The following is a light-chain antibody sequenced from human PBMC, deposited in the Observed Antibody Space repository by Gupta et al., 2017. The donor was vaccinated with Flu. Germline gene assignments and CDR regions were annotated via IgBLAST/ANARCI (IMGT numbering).Light chain of an antibody. V-gene: IGKV4-1*01. J-gene: IGKJ2*01. CDR2: WAS. CDR3: QQDDSTPYT. Sequence: DIVMTQSPDSLAVSLGERATINCKTSQSVLYSSNNKNYLAWYQQKPGQPPKLLIYWASTRESGVPDRFSASGSGTDFTLTISSLQAEDVAVYYCQQDDSTPYTFGQGTKLEIK. CDR1: QSVLYSSNNKNY.